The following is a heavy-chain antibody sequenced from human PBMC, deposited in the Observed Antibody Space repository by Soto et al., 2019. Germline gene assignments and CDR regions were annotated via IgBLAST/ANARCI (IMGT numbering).Heavy chain of an antibody. D-gene: IGHD1-26*01. CDR2: IYYSGST. Sequence: PSETLSLTCTVSGGSISSGDYYWSWIRQPPGKGLEWIGYIYYSGSTYYNPSLKSRVTISVDTSKNQFSLKLSSVTAADTAVYYCARDLGSEWERYYGMDVWGQGTTVTVSS. V-gene: IGHV4-30-4*01. J-gene: IGHJ6*02. CDR3: ARDLGSEWERYYGMDV. CDR1: GGSISSGDYY.